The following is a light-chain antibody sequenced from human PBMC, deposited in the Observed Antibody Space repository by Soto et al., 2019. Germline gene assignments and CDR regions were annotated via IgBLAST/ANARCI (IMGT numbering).Light chain of an antibody. CDR1: SGSIASNY. V-gene: IGLV6-57*04. CDR2: EDN. Sequence: NFMLTQPHSVSESPGKTVTISCTRSSGSIASNYVQWYQQRPGSAPTPVIYEDNERPSGVPDRFSGSKSGNTASLTISGLQTEDEADYYCSSYTSSSTWVFGGGTKVTVL. J-gene: IGLJ3*02. CDR3: SSYTSSSTWV.